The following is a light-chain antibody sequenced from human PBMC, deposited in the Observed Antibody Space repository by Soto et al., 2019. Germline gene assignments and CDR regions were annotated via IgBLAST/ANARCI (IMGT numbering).Light chain of an antibody. CDR3: QQYNSYSNT. CDR2: DAS. J-gene: IGKJ2*01. Sequence: DIKMTQSPSTLSASVGDRVTITCRASQSISSWLAWYQQKPGKAPKLLIYDASSVESGVPSRFSGIGSGTEFTLTISSLKPDDFATYYCQQYNSYSNTFGQGTKVDIK. CDR1: QSISSW. V-gene: IGKV1-5*01.